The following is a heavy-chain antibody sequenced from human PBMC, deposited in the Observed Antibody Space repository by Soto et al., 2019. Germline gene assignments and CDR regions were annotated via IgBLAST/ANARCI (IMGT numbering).Heavy chain of an antibody. CDR1: GFTFGTYS. Sequence: GGSLRLSCAGSGFTFGTYSMNWVRQAAGKGLEWIAYISYDSDTIQYADSVKGRFTISRDNSKNTLYLQMNSLRAEDTAVYYCAKVRDPWYYYGMDVWGQGTTVTVSS. CDR2: ISYDSDTI. J-gene: IGHJ6*02. CDR3: AKVRDPWYYYGMDV. V-gene: IGHV3-48*01.